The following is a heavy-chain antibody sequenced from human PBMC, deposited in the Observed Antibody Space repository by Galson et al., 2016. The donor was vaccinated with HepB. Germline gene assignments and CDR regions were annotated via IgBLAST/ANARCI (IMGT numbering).Heavy chain of an antibody. CDR2: ISYDGSKK. CDR3: AKDEFLEGDYYYYGMDV. Sequence: SLRLSCAASGFTFSSYGMHWVRKAPGKGLEWVAVISYDGSKKYYADSVKGRFTISRDNSKNTLYLQMSSLRAEDTAVYYCAKDEFLEGDYYYYGMDVWGQGTTVTVSS. CDR1: GFTFSSYG. V-gene: IGHV3-30*18. J-gene: IGHJ6*02. D-gene: IGHD3-3*01.